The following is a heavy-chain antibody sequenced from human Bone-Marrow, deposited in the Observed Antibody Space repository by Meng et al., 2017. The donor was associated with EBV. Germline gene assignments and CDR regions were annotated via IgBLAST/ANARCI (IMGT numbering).Heavy chain of an antibody. Sequence: QAHHVKYGDEVKQPGALLNVSFKVSGNPPTEFSRHGGRQAPGKGLECMGGFDPEDGETIYAQKFQGRVTMTEDTSTDTAYMELSSLRSEDTDVYYCATGNDFLSGYYPFDYWGQGTLVTVSS. V-gene: IGHV1-24*01. J-gene: IGHJ4*02. CDR1: GNPPTEFS. CDR3: ATGNDFLSGYYPFDY. D-gene: IGHD3-3*01. CDR2: FDPEDGET.